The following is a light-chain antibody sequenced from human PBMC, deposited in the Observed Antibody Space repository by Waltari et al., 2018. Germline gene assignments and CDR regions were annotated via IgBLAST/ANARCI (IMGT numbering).Light chain of an antibody. CDR3: QQYYSIPLT. J-gene: IGKJ4*01. V-gene: IGKV4-1*01. CDR2: WAS. Sequence: DIVMTQSPDSLAVSLGDRATINGKSSQSVLSSSNNQNYLAWYQQKPRQPPKLLIYWASTRESGVPDRFSGSGSGTDFTLTISSLQAEDVAVYYCQQYYSIPLTFGGGTTVEIK. CDR1: QSVLSSSNNQNY.